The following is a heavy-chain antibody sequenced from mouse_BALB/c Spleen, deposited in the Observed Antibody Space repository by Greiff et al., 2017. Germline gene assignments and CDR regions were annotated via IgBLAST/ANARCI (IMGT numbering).Heavy chain of an antibody. J-gene: IGHJ2*01. CDR2: ISSGGST. V-gene: IGHV5-6-5*01. CDR3: ARGRYGNYFFDY. Sequence: EVQLQESGGGLVKPGGSLKLSCAASGFTFSSYAMSWVRQTPEKRLEWVASISSGGSTYYPDSVKGRFTISRDNARNILYLQMSSLRSEDTAMYYCARGRYGNYFFDYWGQGTTLTVSS. CDR1: GFTFSSYA. D-gene: IGHD2-1*01.